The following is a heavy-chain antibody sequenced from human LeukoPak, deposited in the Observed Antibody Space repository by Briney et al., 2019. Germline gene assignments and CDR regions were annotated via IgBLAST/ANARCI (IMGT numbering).Heavy chain of an antibody. CDR2: ISGSGGIT. J-gene: IGHJ4*02. Sequence: PGGSLRLSCAASGFTFSSCAMNWVRQAPGKGLEWVSGISGSGGITHYADSVRGRFTISRDNSKNTLYLQMSSLRAEDTAVYYCAKDPTDFDSSGQTYFDYWGQGSLVTVSS. V-gene: IGHV3-23*01. CDR1: GFTFSSCA. CDR3: AKDPTDFDSSGQTYFDY. D-gene: IGHD3-22*01.